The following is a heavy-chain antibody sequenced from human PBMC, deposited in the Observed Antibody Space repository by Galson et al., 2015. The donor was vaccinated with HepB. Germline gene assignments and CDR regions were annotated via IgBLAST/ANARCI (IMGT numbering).Heavy chain of an antibody. CDR3: AAGYNWNDVVFAFDI. Sequence: SLRLSCAASGFTVSGNFMSWVRQAPGKGLEWVSVIYGGGSSYYSDSVKGRFTISRDNAKNSLYLQMNSLRAEDTALYYCAAGYNWNDVVFAFDIWGQGTMVTVSS. V-gene: IGHV3-53*05. CDR1: GFTVSGNF. D-gene: IGHD1-1*01. J-gene: IGHJ3*02. CDR2: IYGGGSS.